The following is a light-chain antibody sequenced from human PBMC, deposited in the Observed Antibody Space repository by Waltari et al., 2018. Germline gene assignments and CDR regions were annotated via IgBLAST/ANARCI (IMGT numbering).Light chain of an antibody. J-gene: IGLJ3*02. CDR2: EVN. Sequence: QSALTQPASVSGSPGQSITISCPGTSSYVGGYNYVSWYQQRPGKAPKLIIYEVNNRPSGVSNRLSGSKSGHTASLTISGLQPEDEADYYCSSYRTTNTWVFGGGTKLTVL. CDR1: SSYVGGYNY. V-gene: IGLV2-14*01. CDR3: SSYRTTNTWV.